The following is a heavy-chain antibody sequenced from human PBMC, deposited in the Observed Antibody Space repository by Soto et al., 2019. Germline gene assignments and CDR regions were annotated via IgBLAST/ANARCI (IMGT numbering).Heavy chain of an antibody. D-gene: IGHD3-3*01. Sequence: PGGSLRLSCAASGFTFSSYGMHWVRQAPGKGLEWVSSISSSSSYIYYADSVKGRFTISRDNAKNSLYLQMNSLRAEDTAVYYCARDVRFPNWFDPWGQGTLVTVSS. CDR1: GFTFSSYG. J-gene: IGHJ5*02. CDR2: ISSSSSYI. V-gene: IGHV3-21*01. CDR3: ARDVRFPNWFDP.